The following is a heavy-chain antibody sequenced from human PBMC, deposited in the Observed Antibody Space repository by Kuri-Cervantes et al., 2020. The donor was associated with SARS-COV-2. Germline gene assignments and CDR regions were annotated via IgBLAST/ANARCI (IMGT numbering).Heavy chain of an antibody. CDR2: ISGSGGST. CDR3: AKVPAYRGAYDLGKLDY. CDR1: GFTFSSYS. Sequence: GGSLRLSCAASGFTFSSYSMNWVRQAPGKGLEWVSAISGSGGSTYYADSVKGRFTISRDSSKNTLYLEMNSLRVEDTAVYYCAKVPAYRGAYDLGKLDYWGQGTLVTVSS. V-gene: IGHV3-23*01. D-gene: IGHD5-12*01. J-gene: IGHJ4*02.